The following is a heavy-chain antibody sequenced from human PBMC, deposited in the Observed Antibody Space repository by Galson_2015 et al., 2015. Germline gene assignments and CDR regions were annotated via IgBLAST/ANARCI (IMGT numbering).Heavy chain of an antibody. CDR3: ARHIPLEGDQGDFIDY. CDR1: GYTFTSYA. V-gene: IGHV1-3*01. CDR2: INAGNGNT. Sequence: SVKVSCKASGYTFTSYAMHWVRQAPGQRLEWMGWINAGNGNTKYSQKFQGRVTITRDTSASTAYMELSSLRSEDTAVYYCARHIPLEGDQGDFIDYWGQGTLVTVSS. D-gene: IGHD1-1*01. J-gene: IGHJ4*02.